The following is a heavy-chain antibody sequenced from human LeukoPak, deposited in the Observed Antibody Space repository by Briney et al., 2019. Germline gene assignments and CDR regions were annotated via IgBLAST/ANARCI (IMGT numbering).Heavy chain of an antibody. D-gene: IGHD5-12*01. CDR3: ARDGSNSGYDLYYFDY. CDR1: GFTFSSYG. J-gene: IGHJ4*02. Sequence: GRSLRLSCAASGFTFSSYGMHWVRQAPGKGLEWVAVIWYDGNNKYYTDSVKGRFTISRDNSKNTLHLQMNSLRAEDTAVYYCARDGSNSGYDLYYFDYWGQGTLVTVSS. CDR2: IWYDGNNK. V-gene: IGHV3-33*01.